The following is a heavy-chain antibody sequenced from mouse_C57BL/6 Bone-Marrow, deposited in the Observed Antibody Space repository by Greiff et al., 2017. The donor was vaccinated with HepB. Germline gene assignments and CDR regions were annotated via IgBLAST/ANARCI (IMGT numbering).Heavy chain of an antibody. CDR1: GYTFTSYW. V-gene: IGHV1-64*01. Sequence: QVQLQQPGAELVKPGASVKLSCKASGYTFTSYWMHWVKQRPGQGLEWIGMINPNSGSTNYNEKFKSKATLTVNKTSSTAYMQLSSLTSEDYTVFYCARAGDIGCYCATRAFAYWGQGTLVTVSA. CDR2: INPNSGST. J-gene: IGHJ3*01. CDR3: ARAGDIGCYCATRAFAY. D-gene: IGHD3-3*01.